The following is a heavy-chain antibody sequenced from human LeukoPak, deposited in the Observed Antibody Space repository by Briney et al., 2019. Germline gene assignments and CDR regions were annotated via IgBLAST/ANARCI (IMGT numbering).Heavy chain of an antibody. CDR1: GGSISSSNYY. J-gene: IGHJ4*02. CDR3: ARQTGSGLFILP. V-gene: IGHV4-39*01. D-gene: IGHD3-10*01. Sequence: SETLSLTCTVSGGSISSSNYYWGWIRQPPGKGLEWIGNIYYSGNTYYNPSLKGRVTISVDTSKNQFSLKLTSVTAADTAVYYCARQTGSGLFILPGGQGTLVTVSS. CDR2: IYYSGNT.